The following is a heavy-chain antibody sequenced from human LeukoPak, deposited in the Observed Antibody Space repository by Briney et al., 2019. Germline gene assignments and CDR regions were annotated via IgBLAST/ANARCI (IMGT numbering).Heavy chain of an antibody. Sequence: GGSLRLSCAASGFTFSSYSMHWVRQAPGKGLEWVAVMSYDGSNKFYADSVKGRFTISRDNSKNTLYLQMNSLRAEDTAVYYCARAFLDAFDIWGQGTMVTVSS. CDR2: MSYDGSNK. J-gene: IGHJ3*02. CDR1: GFTFSSYS. V-gene: IGHV3-30-3*01. CDR3: ARAFLDAFDI.